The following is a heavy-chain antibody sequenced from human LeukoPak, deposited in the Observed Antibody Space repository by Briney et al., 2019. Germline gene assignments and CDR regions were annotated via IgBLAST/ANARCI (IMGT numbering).Heavy chain of an antibody. V-gene: IGHV3-23*01. Sequence: GGSLRLSCTASGFTFSSYAMSWVRQAPGKGLEWVSTISGSGGNTYYADSVKGRFTISRDNSKNTLYLQMSSLRAEDTAVYYCAKGSYYYDSADYFDYWGQGTLVTVSS. D-gene: IGHD3-16*01. CDR3: AKGSYYYDSADYFDY. J-gene: IGHJ4*02. CDR2: ISGSGGNT. CDR1: GFTFSSYA.